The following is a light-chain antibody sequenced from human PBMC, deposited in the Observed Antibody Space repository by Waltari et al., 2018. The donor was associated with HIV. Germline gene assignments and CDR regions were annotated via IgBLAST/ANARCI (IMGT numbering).Light chain of an antibody. CDR2: DVS. CDR1: QGVRSY. V-gene: IGKV3-11*01. Sequence: DIVLTQSPATLSLSPGERATLSCMANQGVRSYLAWYHQKPGQAPRLLIYDVSTRATGVPPRFSGSRSGTDFTLTISSLEPEDFGVYYCQQREDWPTVSFGGGTKVELK. CDR3: QQREDWPTVS. J-gene: IGKJ4*01.